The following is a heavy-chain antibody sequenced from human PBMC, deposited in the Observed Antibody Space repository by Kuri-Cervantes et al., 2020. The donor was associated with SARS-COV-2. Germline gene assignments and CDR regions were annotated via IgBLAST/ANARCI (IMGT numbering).Heavy chain of an antibody. D-gene: IGHD2/OR15-2a*01. J-gene: IGHJ4*02. CDR1: GYSISSGYY. CDR2: IYYSGST. Sequence: GSLRLSCPVSGYSISSGYYWGWIRQPPGKGLEWIGYIYYSGSTNYNPSLKGRVTISVDASKNQFSLKLSSVTAADTAVYYCARVREFYEIDYWGQGTLVTVSS. CDR3: ARVREFYEIDY. V-gene: IGHV4-38-2*02.